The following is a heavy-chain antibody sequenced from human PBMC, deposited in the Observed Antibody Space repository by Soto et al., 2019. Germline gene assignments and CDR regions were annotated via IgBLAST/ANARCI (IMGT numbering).Heavy chain of an antibody. CDR1: GGSISSSSYY. J-gene: IGHJ4*02. Sequence: PSETLSLTCTVSGGSISSSSYYWGWIRQPPGKGLEWIGSIYDSGSTDYNPSLKSRVTISADTSKNHFSLILSSVTAADTAVYYCARGHTYGTFDYWGQGTLVTVSS. CDR3: ARGHTYGTFDY. V-gene: IGHV4-39*07. CDR2: IYDSGST. D-gene: IGHD5-18*01.